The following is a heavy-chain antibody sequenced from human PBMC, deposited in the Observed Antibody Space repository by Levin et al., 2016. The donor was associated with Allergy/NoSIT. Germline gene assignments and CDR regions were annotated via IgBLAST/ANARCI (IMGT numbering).Heavy chain of an antibody. J-gene: IGHJ6*03. CDR2: IYYSGST. D-gene: IGHD4-17*01. Sequence: SETLSLTCTVSGGSISSYYWSWIRQPPGKGLEWIGYIYYSGSTNYNPSLKSRVTISVDTSKNQFSLKLSSVTAADTAVYYCARHGTTTDPIYYYYYMDVWGKGTTVTVSS. CDR1: GGSISSYY. V-gene: IGHV4-59*08. CDR3: ARHGTTTDPIYYYYYMDV.